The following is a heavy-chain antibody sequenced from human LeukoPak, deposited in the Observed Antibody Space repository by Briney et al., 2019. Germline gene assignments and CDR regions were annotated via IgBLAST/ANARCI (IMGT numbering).Heavy chain of an antibody. CDR1: GGSISSYY. CDR3: ARDPVYYYGSGSSLDAFDI. J-gene: IGHJ3*02. CDR2: IYYSGST. Sequence: SETLSLTCTVSGGSISSYYWSWIRQPPGKGLEWIGYIYYSGSTNYNPSLKSRVTISVDKSKNQFSLKLSSVTAADTAVYYCARDPVYYYGSGSSLDAFDIWGQGTMVTVSS. D-gene: IGHD3-10*01. V-gene: IGHV4-59*12.